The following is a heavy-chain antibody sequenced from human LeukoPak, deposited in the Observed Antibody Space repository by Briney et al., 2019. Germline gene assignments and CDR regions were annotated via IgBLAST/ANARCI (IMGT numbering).Heavy chain of an antibody. CDR3: ARGGYYYDSSGYYQFDY. Sequence: ASVKVSCKASGYTFTGHYMHWVRQAPGQGLEWMGWINPNSGGTKYAQKFQGRVTLTRDTSIGTAYMELSRLRSDDTAVYYCARGGYYYDSSGYYQFDYWGQGTLVTVSS. D-gene: IGHD3-22*01. J-gene: IGHJ4*02. CDR1: GYTFTGHY. V-gene: IGHV1-2*02. CDR2: INPNSGGT.